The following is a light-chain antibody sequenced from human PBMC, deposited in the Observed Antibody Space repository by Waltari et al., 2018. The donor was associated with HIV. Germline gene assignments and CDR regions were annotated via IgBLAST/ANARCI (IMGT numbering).Light chain of an antibody. J-gene: IGLJ2*01. V-gene: IGLV2-14*01. CDR2: DVT. CDR1: TSDVGGSNR. CDR3: SSYRSSYTLDIV. Sequence: QSALTQPASVSGSLRQSITISCTGTTSDVGGSNRVPWYQHHPDKAPKLIIYDVTNRPSGVSNRFSGSKSGNTASLTISGLRAEDEAYYYCSSYRSSYTLDIVFGGGTKLTVL.